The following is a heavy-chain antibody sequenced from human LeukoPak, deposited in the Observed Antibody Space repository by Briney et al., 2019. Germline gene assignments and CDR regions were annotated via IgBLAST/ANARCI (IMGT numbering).Heavy chain of an antibody. Sequence: SQTLSPTCTVSGGSISSGGYYWSWIRQHPGKGLEWIGYIYYSGSTYYNPSLKSRVTISVDTSKNQFSLKLSSVTAADTAVYYCARTYDYVWGSYRYGDWFDPWGQGTLVTVSS. V-gene: IGHV4-31*03. CDR1: GGSISSGGYY. CDR2: IYYSGST. J-gene: IGHJ5*02. D-gene: IGHD3-16*02. CDR3: ARTYDYVWGSYRYGDWFDP.